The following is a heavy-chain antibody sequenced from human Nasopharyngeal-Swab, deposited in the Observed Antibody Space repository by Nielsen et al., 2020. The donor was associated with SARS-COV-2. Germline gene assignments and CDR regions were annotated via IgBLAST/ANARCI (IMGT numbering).Heavy chain of an antibody. CDR2: INHSGST. CDR3: ARGRWVVLMVYARYYFDY. CDR1: GGSFSGYY. Sequence: SETLSLTCAVYGGSFSGYYWSWIRQPPGKGLEWIGEINHSGSTNYNPSLKSRVTISVDTSKNQFSLKLSFVTAADTAVYYCARGRWVVLMVYARYYFDYWGQGTLVTVSS. V-gene: IGHV4-34*01. J-gene: IGHJ4*02. D-gene: IGHD2-8*01.